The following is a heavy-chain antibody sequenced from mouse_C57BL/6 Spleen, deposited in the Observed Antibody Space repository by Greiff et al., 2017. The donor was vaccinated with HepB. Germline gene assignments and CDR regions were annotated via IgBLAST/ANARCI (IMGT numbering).Heavy chain of an antibody. CDR2: IWSGGST. J-gene: IGHJ4*01. V-gene: IGHV2-2*01. CDR3: ARDYYGSSFTLMDY. CDR1: GFSLTSYG. Sequence: VKLMESGPGLVQPSQSLSITCTVSGFSLTSYGVHWVRQSPGKGLEWLGVIWSGGSTDYNAAFISRLSISKDNSKSQVFFKMNSLQADDTAIYYCARDYYGSSFTLMDYWGQGTSVTVSS. D-gene: IGHD1-1*01.